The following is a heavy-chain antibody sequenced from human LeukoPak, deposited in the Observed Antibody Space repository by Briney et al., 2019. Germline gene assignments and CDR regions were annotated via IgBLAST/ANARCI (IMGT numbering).Heavy chain of an antibody. CDR3: ARGLPFAAATGFDI. Sequence: GGSLRLSCAASGLTFSDYYMSWIRQAPGKGLEWVSYISSSGSTIYYADSVKGRFTISRDNAKNSLYLQMNSLRAEDTAVYYCARGLPFAAATGFDIWGQGTMVTVSS. J-gene: IGHJ3*02. V-gene: IGHV3-11*01. D-gene: IGHD2-2*01. CDR1: GLTFSDYY. CDR2: ISSSGSTI.